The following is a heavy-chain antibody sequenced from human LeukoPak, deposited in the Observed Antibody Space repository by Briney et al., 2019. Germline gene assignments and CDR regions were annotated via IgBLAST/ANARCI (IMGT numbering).Heavy chain of an antibody. V-gene: IGHV4-59*01. Sequence: SETLSLTCTVSGGSISSYYWSWIRQPPGKGLEWIGYIYYSGSTNYNPSLKSRVTISVDTSKNQFSLKLSSVTAADTAVYYCARDGRLVGATTGRVLYYNYMDVWGKGTTVTVSS. D-gene: IGHD1-26*01. CDR3: ARDGRLVGATTGRVLYYNYMDV. J-gene: IGHJ6*03. CDR1: GGSISSYY. CDR2: IYYSGST.